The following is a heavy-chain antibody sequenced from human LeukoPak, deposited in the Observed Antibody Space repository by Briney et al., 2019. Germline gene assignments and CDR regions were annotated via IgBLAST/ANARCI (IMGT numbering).Heavy chain of an antibody. V-gene: IGHV4-38-2*02. D-gene: IGHD6-13*01. CDR1: GYSINNGYY. CDR2: IYHSGST. CDR3: ARAFYSSSWYHKEDFFDY. Sequence: SETLSITCTVSGYSINNGYYWGWIRQPPRKELECIGSIYHSGSTYYKPSLKSRVTISVDTSKNQFSLKLSSVTAADTAVYYCARAFYSSSWYHKEDFFDYWGQGTPVTVSS. J-gene: IGHJ4*02.